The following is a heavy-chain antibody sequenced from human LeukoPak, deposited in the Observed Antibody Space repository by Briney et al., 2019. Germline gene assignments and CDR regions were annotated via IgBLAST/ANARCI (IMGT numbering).Heavy chain of an antibody. CDR2: IYHSGST. CDR1: GGSISSGYY. Sequence: PSETLSLTCTVSGGSISSGYYWGWIRQPPGKGLEWIGSIYHSGSTYYNPSLKSRVTISVDTSKNQFSLKLSSVTAADTAVYYCARVDCSSTSCRHNWFDPWGQGTLVTVSS. D-gene: IGHD2-2*01. V-gene: IGHV4-38-2*02. CDR3: ARVDCSSTSCRHNWFDP. J-gene: IGHJ5*02.